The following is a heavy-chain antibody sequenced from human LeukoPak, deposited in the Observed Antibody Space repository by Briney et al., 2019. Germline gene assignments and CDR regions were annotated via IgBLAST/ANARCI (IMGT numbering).Heavy chain of an antibody. V-gene: IGHV3-30-3*01. J-gene: IGHJ4*02. Sequence: GGSLRLSCAASGFTFNSHAMHWVRQAPGKGLEWVAVSSSDGSNKYYADSVKGRFTISRDNSKNTLYLQMNSLRAEDTAVYYCAKDEGYYDSSGYYDGYFDYWGQGTLVTVSS. CDR2: SSSDGSNK. CDR1: GFTFNSHA. D-gene: IGHD3-22*01. CDR3: AKDEGYYDSSGYYDGYFDY.